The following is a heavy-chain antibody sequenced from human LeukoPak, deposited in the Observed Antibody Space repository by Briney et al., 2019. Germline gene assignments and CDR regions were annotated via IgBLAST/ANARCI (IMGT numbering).Heavy chain of an antibody. D-gene: IGHD3-10*01. Sequence: GGSLRLSCAASGFTFSSYGMHWVRQAPGKGLECMAVIWYDGSNKYYADSVKGRFTISRDNSKNTLYLQMNSLRAEDTAVYYCARRYYGSGSYLDYWGQGTLVTVSS. CDR3: ARRYYGSGSYLDY. V-gene: IGHV3-33*01. J-gene: IGHJ4*02. CDR2: IWYDGSNK. CDR1: GFTFSSYG.